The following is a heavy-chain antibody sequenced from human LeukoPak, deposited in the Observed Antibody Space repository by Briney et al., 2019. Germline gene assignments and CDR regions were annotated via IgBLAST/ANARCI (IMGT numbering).Heavy chain of an antibody. CDR3: AREAVGRAHLDS. J-gene: IGHJ4*02. V-gene: IGHV3-23*01. Sequence: PGGSLRLSFAASGFTFNSYAMSWVRQAPGKGLEWVSAISGSGGSTYYADSVKGRFTISRDNSKNTLYLQMNSLRVEDTAVYHCAREAVGRAHLDSWGQGTLVTVSS. CDR2: ISGSGGST. D-gene: IGHD3-16*01. CDR1: GFTFNSYA.